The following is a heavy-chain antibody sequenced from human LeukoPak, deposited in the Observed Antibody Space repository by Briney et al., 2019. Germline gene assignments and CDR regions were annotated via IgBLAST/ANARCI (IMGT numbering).Heavy chain of an antibody. CDR2: IYYSGST. D-gene: IGHD3-22*01. J-gene: IGHJ5*02. CDR3: ARVGTGYYDSSGAMFNWFDP. CDR1: GGSISSSSYY. Sequence: SETLSLTCTVSGGSISSSSYYWGWIRQPPGKGLEWIGSIYYSGSTYYNPSLKSRVTISVDTSKNQFSLKLSSVTAADTAVYYCARVGTGYYDSSGAMFNWFDPWGQGTLVTVSS. V-gene: IGHV4-39*07.